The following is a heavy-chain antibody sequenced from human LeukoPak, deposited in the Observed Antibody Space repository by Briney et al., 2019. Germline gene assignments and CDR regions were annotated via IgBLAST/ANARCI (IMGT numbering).Heavy chain of an antibody. J-gene: IGHJ4*02. D-gene: IGHD4-17*01. CDR2: INQYGGEK. CDR3: ARARTTRGFDY. Sequence: GGSLRLSCAASGFTFSNYWLNWVRQAPGKGLEWVATINQYGGEKYYVDSVKGRFTISRDNAKDSLYLQMNSLRAEDTAVYYCARARTTRGFDYWGQGTLVTVSS. V-gene: IGHV3-7*01. CDR1: GFTFSNYW.